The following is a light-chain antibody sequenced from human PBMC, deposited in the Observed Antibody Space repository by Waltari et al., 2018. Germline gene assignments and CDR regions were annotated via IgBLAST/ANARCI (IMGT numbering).Light chain of an antibody. CDR3: SSYISSSTLEL. CDR2: DVS. V-gene: IGLV2-14*03. Sequence: QSAITQPAYVSGSPGQPLTLSCTGPSRDVGAYDPVSLYQQHPGKAPKLMIFDVSNRPSGVPNRFSGSKSGNTASLTISGLQAEDEADYYCSSYISSSTLELFGGGTSLTVL. J-gene: IGLJ2*01. CDR1: SRDVGAYDP.